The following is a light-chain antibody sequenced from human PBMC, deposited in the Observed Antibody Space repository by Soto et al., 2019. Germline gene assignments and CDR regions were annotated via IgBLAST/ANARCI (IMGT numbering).Light chain of an antibody. CDR1: SSDVGGYDY. J-gene: IGLJ1*01. CDR2: EVS. V-gene: IGLV2-14*01. Sequence: QSVLTQPASVSRSAGQSIAISCTGTSSDVGGYDYVSWYQQHPDKAPKLMIYEVSKRPSGVSNRFSGSHSGNTASLTISGLQPEDDADYYCSSYTSVISRVFRSGTKVTVL. CDR3: SSYTSVISRV.